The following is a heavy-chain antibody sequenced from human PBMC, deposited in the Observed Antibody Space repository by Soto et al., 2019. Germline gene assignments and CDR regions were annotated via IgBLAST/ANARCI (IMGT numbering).Heavy chain of an antibody. Sequence: GGSLRLSCAASGFTFSSYGMHWVRQAPGKGLEWVAVISYDGSNKYYADSVKGRFTISRDNSKITLYLQMNSLRAEDTAVYYCAKDQSEDIVVVPAAMDVWGQGTTVTVSS. CDR1: GFTFSSYG. CDR2: ISYDGSNK. CDR3: AKDQSEDIVVVPAAMDV. J-gene: IGHJ6*02. D-gene: IGHD2-2*01. V-gene: IGHV3-30*18.